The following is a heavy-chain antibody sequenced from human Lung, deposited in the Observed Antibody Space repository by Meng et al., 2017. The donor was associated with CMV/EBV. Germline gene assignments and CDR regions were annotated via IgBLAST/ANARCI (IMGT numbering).Heavy chain of an antibody. V-gene: IGHV1-18*01. CDR1: GYIFTKYG. Sequence: SVKVSCXASGYIFTKYGVNWMRQAPGQGPEWMGWISAYNGDTMYAPKVQGRVTMTTDTSTSTAYMELRGLRSDDTAVYYCARDAGTIAVSGIGDYWGQGTLATVSS. J-gene: IGHJ4*02. CDR2: ISAYNGDT. D-gene: IGHD6-19*01. CDR3: ARDAGTIAVSGIGDY.